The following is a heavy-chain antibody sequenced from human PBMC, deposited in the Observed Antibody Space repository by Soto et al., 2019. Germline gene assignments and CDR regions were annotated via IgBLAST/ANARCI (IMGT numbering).Heavy chain of an antibody. J-gene: IGHJ3*02. CDR2: IYSGGST. CDR3: ARYCSGGSCPRGAFDI. D-gene: IGHD2-15*01. V-gene: IGHV3-66*01. CDR1: GFTVSSNY. Sequence: EVQLVESGGGLVQPGGSLRLSCAASGFTVSSNYMSWVRQAPGKGLEWVSVIYSGGSTYYADSVKGRFTICRDNSKNTLYLQMNSLRAEDTAVYYCARYCSGGSCPRGAFDIWGQGTMVTVSS.